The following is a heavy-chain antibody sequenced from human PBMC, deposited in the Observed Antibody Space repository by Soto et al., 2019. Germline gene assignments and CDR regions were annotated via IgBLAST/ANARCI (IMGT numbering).Heavy chain of an antibody. CDR3: AKVGLFLGSGSRYYFDD. CDR2: ISGSGGST. CDR1: GFTFSSYA. Sequence: GSLRLSCAASGFTFSSYAMSWVRQAPGKGLEWVSAISGSGGSTYYADSVKGRFTISRDNSKNTLYLQMNSLRAEDTAVYYCAKVGLFLGSGSRYYFDDWGKGTLVTVSS. V-gene: IGHV3-23*01. J-gene: IGHJ4*02. D-gene: IGHD3-10*02.